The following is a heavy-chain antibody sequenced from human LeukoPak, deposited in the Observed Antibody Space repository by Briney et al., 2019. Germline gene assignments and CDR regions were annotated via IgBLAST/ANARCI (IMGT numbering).Heavy chain of an antibody. D-gene: IGHD3-9*01. CDR3: ASCLLSALHYYMDV. CDR2: ISGSGGST. V-gene: IGHV3-23*01. J-gene: IGHJ6*03. CDR1: GFTFSSYA. Sequence: GGSLRLSCAASGFTFSSYAMSWVRQAPGKGLEWVSAISGSGGSTYYADSVEGRFTISRDNSKNTLYLQMNSLRAEDTAVYYCASCLLSALHYYMDVWGKGTTVTVSS.